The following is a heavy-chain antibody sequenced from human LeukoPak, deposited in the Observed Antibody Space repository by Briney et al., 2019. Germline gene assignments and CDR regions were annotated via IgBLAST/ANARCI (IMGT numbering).Heavy chain of an antibody. CDR1: GFAFSTNS. V-gene: IGHV3-48*02. Sequence: GGSLRLSCAASGFAFSTNSMNWVRQAPGKGLEWVSFISSSSSTIYYAASVKGRFTISRDNAKNSLYLQMNSLRDEDTAVYYCARDRGYYFDYWGQGTLVTVSS. CDR3: ARDRGYYFDY. D-gene: IGHD3-22*01. CDR2: ISSSSSTI. J-gene: IGHJ4*02.